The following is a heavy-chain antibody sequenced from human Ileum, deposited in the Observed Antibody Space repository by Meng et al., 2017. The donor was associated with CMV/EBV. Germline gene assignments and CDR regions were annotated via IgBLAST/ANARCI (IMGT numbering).Heavy chain of an antibody. CDR1: GFTFTNYA. CDR2: ISSSGGST. CDR3: AKDDGGDYARGYFDY. Sequence: SGFTFTNYAMSWVRQAPGQGLEWVSAISSSGGSTYYTDSVKGRFTISRDNSKNTLYLQMSSLRAEDAAVYYCAKDDGGDYARGYFDYWGQGTLVTASS. V-gene: IGHV3-23*01. J-gene: IGHJ4*02. D-gene: IGHD4-17*01.